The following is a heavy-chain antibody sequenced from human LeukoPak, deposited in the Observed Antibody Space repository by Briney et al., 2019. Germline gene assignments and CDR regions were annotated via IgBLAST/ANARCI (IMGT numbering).Heavy chain of an antibody. CDR2: IYYSGST. CDR3: ARGLREAVAFPLGY. V-gene: IGHV4-59*12. J-gene: IGHJ4*02. CDR1: GGSISSYY. Sequence: PSETLSLTCTVSGGSISSYYWSWIRQPPGKGLEWIGYIYYSGSTNYNPSLKSRVTISVDKSKNQFSLKLSSVTAADTAVYYCARGLREAVAFPLGYWGQGTLVTVSS. D-gene: IGHD6-19*01.